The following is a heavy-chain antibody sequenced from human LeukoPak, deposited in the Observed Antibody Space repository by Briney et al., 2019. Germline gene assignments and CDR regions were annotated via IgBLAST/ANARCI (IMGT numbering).Heavy chain of an antibody. D-gene: IGHD3-9*01. CDR2: IIPILGIA. V-gene: IGHV1-69*04. CDR3: ASSWRDYDILTGYYPANWFDP. J-gene: IGHJ5*02. CDR1: GGTFSSYA. Sequence: SVTVSCKASGGTFSSYAISWVRQAPGQGLEWMGRIIPILGIANYAQKFQGRVTITADKSTSTAYMELSSLRSEDTAVYYCASSWRDYDILTGYYPANWFDPWGQGTLVTVSS.